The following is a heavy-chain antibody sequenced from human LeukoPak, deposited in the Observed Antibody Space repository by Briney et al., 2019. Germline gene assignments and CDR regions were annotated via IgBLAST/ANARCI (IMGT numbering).Heavy chain of an antibody. CDR1: GGSINSYY. D-gene: IGHD6-13*01. J-gene: IGHJ6*02. V-gene: IGHV4-4*07. Sequence: SETLSLTCTVSGGSINSYYWSWIRQPAGEGLEWIGPIYTSGRINFNPSLKSRVSMSVDTSKNQFSLKLSSVTAADTAVYYCARRAANYYGMDVWGQGTTVTVSS. CDR3: ARRAANYYGMDV. CDR2: IYTSGRI.